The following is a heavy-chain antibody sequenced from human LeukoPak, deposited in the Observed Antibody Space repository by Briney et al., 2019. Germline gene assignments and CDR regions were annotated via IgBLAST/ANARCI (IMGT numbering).Heavy chain of an antibody. Sequence: GGSLRLSCAASGSTFSSYSMNWVRQAPGKGLVWVSSISSSSDHIAYADSVKGRFTISRDNAKNALYLQVNSLRAEDTAVYYCARGVVPAAFDYWGQGTLVTVSS. CDR2: ISSSSDHI. D-gene: IGHD2-2*01. CDR3: ARGVVPAAFDY. V-gene: IGHV3-21*01. J-gene: IGHJ4*02. CDR1: GSTFSSYS.